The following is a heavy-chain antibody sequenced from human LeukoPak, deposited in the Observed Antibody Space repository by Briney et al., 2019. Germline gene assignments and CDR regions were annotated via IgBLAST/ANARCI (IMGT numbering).Heavy chain of an antibody. Sequence: GGSLRLSCSASGFTFGSYAMHWVRQAPGKGLEYVSAISSNGGSTYYADSVKGRFTIPRDNSKNTLYLQMSSLRAEDTAVYYCVKDYNWNIFHYWGQGTLVTVSS. V-gene: IGHV3-64D*09. J-gene: IGHJ4*02. CDR1: GFTFGSYA. CDR3: VKDYNWNIFHY. CDR2: ISSNGGST. D-gene: IGHD1/OR15-1a*01.